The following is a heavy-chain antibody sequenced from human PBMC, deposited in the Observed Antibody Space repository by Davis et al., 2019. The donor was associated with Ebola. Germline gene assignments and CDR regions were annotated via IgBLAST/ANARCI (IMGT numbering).Heavy chain of an antibody. V-gene: IGHV1-18*04. Sequence: ASVQVSCQASGYTFTSYYMHWVRQAPGQGLEWMGWISAYNGNTNYAQKLQGRVTMTTDTSTSTAYMELSSLKSEDTAVYYCARGSSGWYGIADYWGQGTLVTVSS. CDR1: GYTFTSYY. CDR3: ARGSSGWYGIADY. CDR2: ISAYNGNT. J-gene: IGHJ4*02. D-gene: IGHD6-19*01.